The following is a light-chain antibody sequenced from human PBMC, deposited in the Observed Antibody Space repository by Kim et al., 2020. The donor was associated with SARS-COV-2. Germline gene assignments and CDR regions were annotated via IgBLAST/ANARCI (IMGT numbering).Light chain of an antibody. J-gene: IGLJ2*01. CDR3: AAWDDSLSGVV. CDR2: RNK. Sequence: GESVTIPTSGSTPNIATSDVDCHQQLPGTAPKHLSYRNKRRPSGVTDRFSGSKSGTAASLAISGLRSEDEAGYFCAAWDDSLSGVVFGGGTQLTVL. V-gene: IGLV1-47*01. CDR1: TPNIATSD.